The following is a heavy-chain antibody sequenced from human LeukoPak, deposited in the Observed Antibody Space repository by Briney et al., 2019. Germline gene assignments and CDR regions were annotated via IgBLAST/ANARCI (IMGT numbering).Heavy chain of an antibody. V-gene: IGHV4-34*01. Sequence: SETLSLTCAVYGGSFSGYYWSWIRRPPGKGLEWIGEINHSGSTNYNPSLKSRVTISVDTSKNQFSLKLSSVTAADTAVYYCARAGYDFWSGYYNWFDPWGQGTLVTVSS. CDR2: INHSGST. J-gene: IGHJ5*02. CDR1: GGSFSGYY. D-gene: IGHD3-3*01. CDR3: ARAGYDFWSGYYNWFDP.